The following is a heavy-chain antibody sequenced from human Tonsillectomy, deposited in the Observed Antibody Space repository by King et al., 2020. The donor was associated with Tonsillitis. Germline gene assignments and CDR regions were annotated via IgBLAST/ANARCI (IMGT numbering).Heavy chain of an antibody. J-gene: IGHJ4*02. D-gene: IGHD2-2*01. V-gene: IGHV3-7*01. CDR2: IRQDGNDK. Sequence: EVQLVESGGGLVQPGESLRLSCIASGFTLSSYWMTWVRQAPGKGLEWVANIRQDGNDKYYVDSVKGRFTISRDNYKNSLYLQMNSLRAEDTAVYYCAARFCSITACFVASWDNFDDWGQGSLVTVSS. CDR1: GFTLSSYW. CDR3: AARFCSITACFVASWDNFDD.